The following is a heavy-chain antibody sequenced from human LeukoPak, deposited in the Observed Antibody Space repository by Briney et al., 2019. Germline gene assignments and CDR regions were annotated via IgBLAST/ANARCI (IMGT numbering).Heavy chain of an antibody. CDR2: IYYSGST. D-gene: IGHD3-10*01. CDR1: GGSISSYY. J-gene: IGHJ4*02. V-gene: IGHV4-59*03. CDR3: ATTYYYGSGSYYFDY. Sequence: SETLSLTCTVSGGSISSYYWSWVRQPPGKGLEWIGYIYYSGSTNYNPSLKSRVTISVDTSKNQFSLKLSSVTGADTAVYYCATTYYYGSGSYYFDYWGQGTLVTVSS.